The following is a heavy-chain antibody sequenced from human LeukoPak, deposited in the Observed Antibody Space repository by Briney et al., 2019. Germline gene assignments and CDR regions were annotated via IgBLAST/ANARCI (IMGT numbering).Heavy chain of an antibody. CDR3: ARVRYPGIAAAGTFDY. J-gene: IGHJ4*02. CDR1: GVSFDDYY. D-gene: IGHD6-13*01. CDR2: INHSGYT. V-gene: IGHV4-34*01. Sequence: SETLSLTCAVSGVSFDDYYWAWVRQTPGKGLEWIGEINHSGYTNDSPSLKRRVTIPVDTSKNQFSLKLSSVTAADTAVYYCARVRYPGIAAAGTFDYWGQGTLVAVSS.